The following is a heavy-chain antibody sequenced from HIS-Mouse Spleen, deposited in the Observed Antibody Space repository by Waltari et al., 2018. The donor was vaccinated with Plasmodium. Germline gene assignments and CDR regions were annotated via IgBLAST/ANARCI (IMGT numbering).Heavy chain of an antibody. J-gene: IGHJ3*02. V-gene: IGHV1-2*02. CDR3: ARVAARNDAFDI. D-gene: IGHD6-6*01. Sequence: QVQLVQSGAEVKKPGASVKVSCKASGYTFTGYYMHWVRQAPGQGLEWMGWLNPNRGGTNYAQKCQGRVTMTRDTSISTAYMELSRLRSDDTAVYYCARVAARNDAFDIWGQGTMVTVSS. CDR2: LNPNRGGT. CDR1: GYTFTGYY.